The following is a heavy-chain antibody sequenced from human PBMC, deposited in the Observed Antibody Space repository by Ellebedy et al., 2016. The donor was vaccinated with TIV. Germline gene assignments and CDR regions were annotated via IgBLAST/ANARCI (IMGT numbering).Heavy chain of an antibody. CDR2: IIPILGTA. J-gene: IGHJ3*02. CDR3: ARELGYYDSRTTHAFDI. Sequence: ASVKVSCKASVGTFSSYAISWXRXXXGQGLEWMGGIIPILGTANYAQRFQGRVTITADESTSTAYMELSSLRSEDTAVYYCARELGYYDSRTTHAFDIWGQGTMVTVSS. CDR1: VGTFSSYA. V-gene: IGHV1-69*13. D-gene: IGHD3-22*01.